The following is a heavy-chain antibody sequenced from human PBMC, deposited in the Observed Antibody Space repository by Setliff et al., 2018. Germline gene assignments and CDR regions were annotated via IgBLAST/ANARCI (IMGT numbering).Heavy chain of an antibody. V-gene: IGHV3-23*01. CDR3: ARDLYGGYYFDY. CDR2: ISGSGGGII. Sequence: SLRLSCAASGFTFSSYAMSWVRQAPGKGLEWVSAISGSGGGIIYYADSVKGRFTISRDNAKNSLYLQMNSLRAEDTAVYYCARDLYGGYYFDYWGQGTLVTVSS. J-gene: IGHJ4*02. CDR1: GFTFSSYA. D-gene: IGHD5-12*01.